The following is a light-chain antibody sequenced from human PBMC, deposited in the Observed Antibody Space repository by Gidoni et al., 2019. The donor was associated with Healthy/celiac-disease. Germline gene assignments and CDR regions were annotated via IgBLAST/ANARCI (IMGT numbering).Light chain of an antibody. CDR2: RNN. CDR3: AAWDDSLSGVV. J-gene: IGLJ2*01. Sequence: QSVLTQTPSASGTPGQRVTISCSGSSSNIGSNYVYWYQKLPGTAPKLLIYRNNQRPSGVPARFSGSKSGTSASLAITGLRSEDEADYYCAAWDDSLSGVVFGGGTKLTVL. V-gene: IGLV1-47*01. CDR1: SSNIGSNY.